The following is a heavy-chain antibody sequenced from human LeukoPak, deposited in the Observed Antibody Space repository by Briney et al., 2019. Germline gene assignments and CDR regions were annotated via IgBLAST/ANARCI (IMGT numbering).Heavy chain of an antibody. CDR2: INPNSGGT. V-gene: IGHV1-2*02. J-gene: IGHJ4*02. CDR3: ARDSGTNSYYFDY. Sequence: ASVKVSCKASEYTFTGYYMHWVRQAPGQGLEWMGWINPNSGGTNYAQKFQGRVTMTRDTSISTAYMELSRLRSDDTAVYYCARDSGTNSYYFDYWGQGTLVTVSS. CDR1: EYTFTGYY. D-gene: IGHD2-21*01.